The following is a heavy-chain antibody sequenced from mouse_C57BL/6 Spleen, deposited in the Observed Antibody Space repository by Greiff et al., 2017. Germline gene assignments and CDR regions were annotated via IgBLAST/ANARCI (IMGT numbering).Heavy chain of an antibody. V-gene: IGHV1-50*01. J-gene: IGHJ4*01. CDR2: IDPSDSYT. D-gene: IGHD1-1*01. Sequence: VQLQQPGAELVKPGASVKLSCKASGYTFTSYWMQWVKQRPGQGLEWIGEIDPSDSYTNYNQKFKGKATLTVDTSSSTAYMQLSSLTSEDSAVYYCARRDYGSFAMDYWGQGTSVTVSS. CDR1: GYTFTSYW. CDR3: ARRDYGSFAMDY.